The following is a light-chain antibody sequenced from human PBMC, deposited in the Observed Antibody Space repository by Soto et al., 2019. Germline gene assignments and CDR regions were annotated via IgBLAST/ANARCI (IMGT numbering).Light chain of an antibody. V-gene: IGKV2-24*01. Sequence: VLTQTPLSSPVSLGQPASISCRSSQSPVYGDGNTYLSWLQQRPGQPPRLLIYQVSNRFSGVPDRFSGSGAGTDFTLKISRVEADDVGVYYCVQFSHFPRTFGQGTKVEIK. CDR3: VQFSHFPRT. J-gene: IGKJ1*01. CDR1: QSPVYGDGNTY. CDR2: QVS.